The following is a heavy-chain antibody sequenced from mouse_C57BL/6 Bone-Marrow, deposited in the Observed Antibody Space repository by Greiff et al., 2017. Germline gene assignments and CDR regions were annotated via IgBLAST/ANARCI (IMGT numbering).Heavy chain of an antibody. D-gene: IGHD1-1*01. CDR1: GFTFSSYA. J-gene: IGHJ2*01. CDR3: ARDGFITSHFDY. Sequence: DVKLVESGGGLVKPGGSLKLSCAASGFTFSSYAMSWVRQTPEKRLEWVATISDGGSYTYYPDNVKGRFTISRDNAKNNLYLQMSHLKSEDTAMYYSARDGFITSHFDYWGQGTTLTVSS. V-gene: IGHV5-4*01. CDR2: ISDGGSYT.